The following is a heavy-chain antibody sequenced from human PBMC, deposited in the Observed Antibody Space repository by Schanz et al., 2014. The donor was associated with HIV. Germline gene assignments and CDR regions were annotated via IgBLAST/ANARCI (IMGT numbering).Heavy chain of an antibody. V-gene: IGHV1-18*01. J-gene: IGHJ5*02. CDR1: GYTFTNYG. CDR3: ARDLNRWRDGSEKWFDT. D-gene: IGHD2-15*01. CDR2: ISGYIGNT. Sequence: QVQLVQSGAEVKKPGASVTVSCKASGYTFTNYGINWVRQAPGQGLEWMGWISGYIGNTNYAQNLQGRVTMTADTFTSTAYMELRSLTSDDTAVYYCARDLNRWRDGSEKWFDTWGQGTLVTVSS.